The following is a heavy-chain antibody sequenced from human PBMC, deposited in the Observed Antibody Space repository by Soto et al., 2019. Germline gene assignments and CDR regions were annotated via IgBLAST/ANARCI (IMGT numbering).Heavy chain of an antibody. J-gene: IGHJ4*02. CDR2: INTVNGRT. CDR1: GYTFTSYA. V-gene: IGHV1-3*04. CDR3: ARGLIGIASFDF. Sequence: QVQLVQSGADMKKPGASVEVSCKASGYTFTSYAVHWVRQAPGQRLEWMGWINTVNGRTKYSQKFQGRITIIRDTSATTSYMELSSLTAEDTAVYFCARGLIGIASFDFWGQGTLVTVSS. D-gene: IGHD3-16*01.